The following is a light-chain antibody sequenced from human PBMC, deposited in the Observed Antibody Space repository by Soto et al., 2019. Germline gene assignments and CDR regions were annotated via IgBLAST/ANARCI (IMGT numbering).Light chain of an antibody. V-gene: IGKV1-27*01. CDR2: TAS. J-gene: IGKJ1*01. CDR3: QKYDSAPRT. CDR1: QGINNY. Sequence: DSQMIQSPSSLSASLGDTFTITCLAIQGINNYLAWYQQKAGKPPVLLIYTASTLKPGVPSRFSGSGAGTEFTLTISSLQPEDFETYYCQKYDSAPRTFGQGTKVDIK.